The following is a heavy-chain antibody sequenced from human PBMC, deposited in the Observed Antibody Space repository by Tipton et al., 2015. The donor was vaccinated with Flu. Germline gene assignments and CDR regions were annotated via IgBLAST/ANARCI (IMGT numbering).Heavy chain of an antibody. D-gene: IGHD3-10*01. Sequence: LRLSCTVSGGSIRTSGFYWSWIRQPPGKGLEWIGYIYHNGDTHHNPSLKSRISISVDTSKNQSSLRLNSVTAADTAVYYCARDRGFSNWFDPWGQGTLVTVSS. CDR1: GGSIRTSGFY. J-gene: IGHJ5*02. CDR3: ARDRGFSNWFDP. CDR2: IYHNGDT. V-gene: IGHV4-31*03.